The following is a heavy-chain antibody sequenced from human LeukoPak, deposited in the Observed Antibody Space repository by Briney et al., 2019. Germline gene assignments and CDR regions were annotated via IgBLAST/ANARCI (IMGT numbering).Heavy chain of an antibody. CDR1: GYTFTGYY. Sequence: GASVKVSCKASGYTFTGYYIYWVRQAPGQGLEWMGWINPNTGGTNYAQKFQGRVTMTRDTSISTAYMELSRLRSDDTAVYYCARDRLDYDFWSAYYPDAFDIWGQGTMVTVSS. D-gene: IGHD3-3*01. V-gene: IGHV1-2*02. CDR3: ARDRLDYDFWSAYYPDAFDI. CDR2: INPNTGGT. J-gene: IGHJ3*02.